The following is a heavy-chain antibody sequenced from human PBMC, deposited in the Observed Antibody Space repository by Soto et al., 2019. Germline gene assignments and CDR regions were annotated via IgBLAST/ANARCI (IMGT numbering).Heavy chain of an antibody. CDR3: VHQGWNNTDFYFDL. Sequence: QITLKESGPELVKPTQPLTLTCTFSGFSLSTSGVAVGWIRQPPGKALEWLSLIYWDDDKRYSPSLKSRLTITKDTSKNQVVLTMTHMDPVDTATYYCVHQGWNNTDFYFDLWGRGTLVTVSS. CDR2: IYWDDDK. J-gene: IGHJ2*01. CDR1: GFSLSTSGVA. V-gene: IGHV2-5*02. D-gene: IGHD1-1*01.